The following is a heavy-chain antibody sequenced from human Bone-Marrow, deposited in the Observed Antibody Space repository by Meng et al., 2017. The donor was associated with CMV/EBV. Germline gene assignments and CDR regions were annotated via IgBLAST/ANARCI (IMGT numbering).Heavy chain of an antibody. V-gene: IGHV3-66*01. CDR1: GFTFSSYA. CDR2: IYSGGST. J-gene: IGHJ4*02. Sequence: GESLKISCEASGFTFSSYAMHWVRQAPGKGLEWVSVIYSGGSTYYADSVKGRFTISRDNSKNTLYLQMNSLRAEDTAVYYCARGYYDFWSGAEYYFDYWGQGTLVTVSS. D-gene: IGHD3-3*01. CDR3: ARGYYDFWSGAEYYFDY.